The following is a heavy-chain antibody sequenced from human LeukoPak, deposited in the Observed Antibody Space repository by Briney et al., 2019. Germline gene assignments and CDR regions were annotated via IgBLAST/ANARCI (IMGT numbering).Heavy chain of an antibody. D-gene: IGHD6-13*01. J-gene: IGHJ6*02. CDR3: AADRKQLVRLDYYGMDV. Sequence: SVKVSCKASGGTFSSYAISWVRQAPGQGLEWMGGIIPIFGTANYAQKFQGRVTITADESTSTAYMELSSLRSEDTAVYYCAADRKQLVRLDYYGMDVWGQGTTVTVSS. V-gene: IGHV1-69*13. CDR1: GGTFSSYA. CDR2: IIPIFGTA.